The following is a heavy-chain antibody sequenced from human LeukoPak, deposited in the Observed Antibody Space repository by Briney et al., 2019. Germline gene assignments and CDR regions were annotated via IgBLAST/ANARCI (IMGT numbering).Heavy chain of an antibody. D-gene: IGHD6-13*01. CDR1: GFTVSTNY. CDR2: IYSDGGT. V-gene: IGHV3-53*05. J-gene: IGHJ4*02. CDR3: AKAYSREYYFDY. Sequence: AGGSLRLSCVASGFTVSTNYMTWVRQAPGKGLEWVSVIYSDGGTYYSDSVKGRFTISRDNSKNTLYLQMNSLRAEDTAVYYCAKAYSREYYFDYWGQGTLVTVSS.